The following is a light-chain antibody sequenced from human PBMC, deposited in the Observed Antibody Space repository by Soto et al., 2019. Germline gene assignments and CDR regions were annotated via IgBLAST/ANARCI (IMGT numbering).Light chain of an antibody. CDR3: TSYTSRSTYV. Sequence: QSVLTQPASVSGSPGQSVTISCAGTSSDVGAYNYVSWYQHHPGKVPKLMIYEISLRPSGVSHRFSGSKSGNTASLTISGLQAEDEAGYHCTSYTSRSTYVFGTGTKVTVL. J-gene: IGLJ1*01. V-gene: IGLV2-14*01. CDR2: EIS. CDR1: SSDVGAYNY.